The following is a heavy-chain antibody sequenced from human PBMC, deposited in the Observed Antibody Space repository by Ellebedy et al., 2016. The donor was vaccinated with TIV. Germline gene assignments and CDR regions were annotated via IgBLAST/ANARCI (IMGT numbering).Heavy chain of an antibody. CDR2: VYYSGSH. D-gene: IGHD3-9*01. J-gene: IGHJ4*02. V-gene: IGHV4-39*02. CDR3: ARIDSWQPIDD. CDR1: GGSVSTTRYY. Sequence: MPSETLSLTCSVSGGSVSTTRYYWAWIRQPPGKGLEWIGSVYYSGSHYYNPSFKSRVTLSADTSKNHFSLNLTSVTAADTAVYYCARIDSWQPIDDWGQGILVTVSS.